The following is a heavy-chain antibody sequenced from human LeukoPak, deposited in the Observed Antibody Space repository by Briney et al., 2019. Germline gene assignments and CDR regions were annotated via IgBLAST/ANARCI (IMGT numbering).Heavy chain of an antibody. J-gene: IGHJ4*02. CDR1: GGTFSSYA. V-gene: IGHV1-69*06. D-gene: IGHD2-15*01. CDR2: IFPIFGTA. Sequence: SVKVSCKASGGTFSSYAISWVRQAPGQGLEWMGGIFPIFGTANYAQKFQGRVTITADKSTSTAYMELSSLRSEDTAVYYCARDNGWQYCSGGSCYLLDYWGQGTLVTVSS. CDR3: ARDNGWQYCSGGSCYLLDY.